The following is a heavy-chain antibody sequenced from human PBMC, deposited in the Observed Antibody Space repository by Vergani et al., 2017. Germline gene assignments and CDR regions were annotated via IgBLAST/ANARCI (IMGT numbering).Heavy chain of an antibody. CDR1: GFTFSSYS. V-gene: IGHV3-21*01. CDR2: ISSSSSYI. J-gene: IGHJ4*02. Sequence: EVQLVESGGGLVKPGGSLRLSCAASGFTFSSYSMNWVRQAPGKGLEWVSSISSSSSYIYYADSVKGRFTISRDNAKNSLYLQMNSLRAEDSAVYYCARVPPSVRVVITSHTFDYWGQGTLVTVSS. CDR3: ARVPPSVRVVITSHTFDY. D-gene: IGHD3-10*01.